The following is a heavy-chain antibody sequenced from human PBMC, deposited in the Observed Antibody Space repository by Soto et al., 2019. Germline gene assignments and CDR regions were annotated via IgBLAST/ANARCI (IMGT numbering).Heavy chain of an antibody. CDR1: GFTFSSYA. V-gene: IGHV3-23*01. J-gene: IGHJ6*02. Sequence: GGSLRLSCAASGFTFSSYAMSWVRQAPGKGLEWVSAISGSGGSTYYADSVKGRFTISRDNSKNTLYLQMNSLRAEDTAVYYCTYYYGSGSSGGMDVWGQGTTVTVSS. CDR2: ISGSGGST. D-gene: IGHD3-10*01. CDR3: TYYYGSGSSGGMDV.